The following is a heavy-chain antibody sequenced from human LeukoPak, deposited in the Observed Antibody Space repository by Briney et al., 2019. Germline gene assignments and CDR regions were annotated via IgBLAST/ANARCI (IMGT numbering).Heavy chain of an antibody. Sequence: SETLSLTCTVSGGSIRSSTYYWAWIRQPPGKGLEWIGEINHSGSTNYNPSLKSRVTISVDTSKNQFSLKLSSVTAADTAVYYCASDPSIVGATKWGQGTLVTVSS. CDR2: INHSGST. D-gene: IGHD1-26*01. CDR1: GGSIRSSTYY. V-gene: IGHV4-39*07. CDR3: ASDPSIVGATK. J-gene: IGHJ4*02.